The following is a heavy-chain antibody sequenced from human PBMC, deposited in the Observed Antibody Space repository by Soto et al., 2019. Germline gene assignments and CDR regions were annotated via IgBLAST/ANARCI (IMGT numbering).Heavy chain of an antibody. CDR1: GYSFTSYW. V-gene: IGHV5-51*01. J-gene: IGHJ6*02. D-gene: IGHD6-6*01. CDR2: IYPGDSDT. CDR3: ARHSPYSSSYYYGMDV. Sequence: RGESLKISCKGSGYSFTSYWIGWVRQMPGKGLEWMGIIYPGDSDTRYSPSFQGQVTISADKSISTAYLQWSSLKASDTAMYYCARHSPYSSSYYYGMDVWGQGTTVTVSS.